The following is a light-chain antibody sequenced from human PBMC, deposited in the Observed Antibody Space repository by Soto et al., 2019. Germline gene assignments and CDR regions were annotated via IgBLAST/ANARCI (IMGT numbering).Light chain of an antibody. V-gene: IGKV1-27*01. J-gene: IGKJ1*01. CDR2: AAS. CDR3: QKYYSAPET. Sequence: DIQMTQSPSSLSASVGDRVTITCRASQGISSYLAWYQQKPGKVPKVLIYAASTLQSGVPSRFSGSGSGTEFPPPIRRLQPEDVATYYCQKYYSAPETFGQGTKV. CDR1: QGISSY.